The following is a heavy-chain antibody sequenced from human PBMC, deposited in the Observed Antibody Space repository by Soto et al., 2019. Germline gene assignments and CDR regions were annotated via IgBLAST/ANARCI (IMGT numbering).Heavy chain of an antibody. CDR2: IYFDGGNK. CDR3: AREMALIHPPFDH. V-gene: IGHV3-33*01. Sequence: GGSLRLSCAASGFSFSNANMHWVRQAPGRGLDWVAGIYFDGGNKYYADSVKGRFTISRDNSKNTLYLQMNSLRAEDTAVYYCAREMALIHPPFDHWGQRALVTVSS. CDR1: GFSFSNAN. J-gene: IGHJ4*02. D-gene: IGHD3-3*02.